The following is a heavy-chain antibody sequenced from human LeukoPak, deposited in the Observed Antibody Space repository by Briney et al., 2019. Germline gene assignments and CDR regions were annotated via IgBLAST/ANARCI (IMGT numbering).Heavy chain of an antibody. J-gene: IGHJ3*02. Sequence: PGRSLRLSCAASGFTFSSYGMHWVRQAPGKGLEWVAVISYDGSNKYYADSVKGRFTISRDNSKNTLYLQMNSLRAEDTAVYYCARSDYGDYDDAFDIWGQGTMVTVSS. CDR3: ARSDYGDYDDAFDI. CDR2: ISYDGSNK. V-gene: IGHV3-30*03. CDR1: GFTFSSYG. D-gene: IGHD4-17*01.